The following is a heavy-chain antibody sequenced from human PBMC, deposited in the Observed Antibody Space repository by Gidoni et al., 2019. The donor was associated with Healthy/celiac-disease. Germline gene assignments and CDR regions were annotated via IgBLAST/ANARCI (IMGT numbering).Heavy chain of an antibody. CDR1: GGSFSGYY. CDR2: INHSGST. V-gene: IGHV4-34*01. D-gene: IGHD3-22*01. J-gene: IGHJ4*02. Sequence: QVQLQQWGAGLLKPSETLSLTCAVYGGSFSGYYWSWIRQPPGKGLEWIGEINHSGSTNYNPSLKSRVTISVDTSKNQFSLKLSSVTAADTAVYYCATPGDYYDSSGYIYWGQGTLVTVSX. CDR3: ATPGDYYDSSGYIY.